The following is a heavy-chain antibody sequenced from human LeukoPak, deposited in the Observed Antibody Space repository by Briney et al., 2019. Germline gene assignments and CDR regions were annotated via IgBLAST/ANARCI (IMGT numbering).Heavy chain of an antibody. D-gene: IGHD3-10*01. CDR3: AKGRLLWFGDLPDF. Sequence: GGSLRLSCAASGFTFSSYAMSWVRQAPGKGLEWVSSISGAGGTTGYADSVKGRFTISRDNAKNTLYLQMNSLRAEDTALYYCAKGRLLWFGDLPDFWGQGTLVTVSS. J-gene: IGHJ4*02. CDR2: ISGAGGTT. CDR1: GFTFSSYA. V-gene: IGHV3-23*01.